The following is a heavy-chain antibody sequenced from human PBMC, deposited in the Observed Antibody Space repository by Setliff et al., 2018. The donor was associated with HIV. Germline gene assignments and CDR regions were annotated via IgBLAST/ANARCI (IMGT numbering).Heavy chain of an antibody. V-gene: IGHV4-61*05. J-gene: IGHJ3*02. CDR1: GGSIDNNKYY. Sequence: SETLSLTCSVSGGSIDNNKYYWTWIRQPPGKGLEWLGHIKDTGATNYSPSLKSRVTMSIDTSNKQFSLKLSSVTAADTAVYYCARRIIVGAISDVFDIWGQGTLVTVSS. CDR3: ARRIIVGAISDVFDI. D-gene: IGHD1-26*01. CDR2: IKDTGAT.